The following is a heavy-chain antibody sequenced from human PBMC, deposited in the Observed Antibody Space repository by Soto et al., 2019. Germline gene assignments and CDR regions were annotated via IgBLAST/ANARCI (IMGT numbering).Heavy chain of an antibody. J-gene: IGHJ4*02. CDR1: GYTFSSYG. Sequence: ASVKVSCKASGYTFSSYGITWVRQAPGQGLEWLGISAYSGDTNYAQTAQGRATMTTDTSTSTAYMELRSLRSDDTDVYYCERVENYFDSSGYAHWGQGTLVTVSS. CDR3: ERVENYFDSSGYAH. CDR2: ISAYSGDT. D-gene: IGHD3-22*01. V-gene: IGHV1-18*01.